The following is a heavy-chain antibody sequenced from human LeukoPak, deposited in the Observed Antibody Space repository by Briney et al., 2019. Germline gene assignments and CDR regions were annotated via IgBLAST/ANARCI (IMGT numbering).Heavy chain of an antibody. Sequence: GGSLRLSCAASGFTFSSYGMHWVRQAPGKGLEWVAFIRYDGSNKYYADSVKGRFTISRDNSKNTLYLQMNSLRAEGTAVYYCAKVPAAATGGFDYWGQGTLVTVSS. CDR3: AKVPAAATGGFDY. CDR1: GFTFSSYG. CDR2: IRYDGSNK. J-gene: IGHJ4*02. V-gene: IGHV3-30*02. D-gene: IGHD2-2*01.